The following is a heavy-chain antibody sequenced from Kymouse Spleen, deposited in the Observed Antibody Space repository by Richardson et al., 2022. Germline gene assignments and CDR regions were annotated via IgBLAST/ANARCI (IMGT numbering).Heavy chain of an antibody. CDR1: GFTFDDYA. J-gene: IGHJ6*02. CDR2: ISWNSGSI. CDR3: AKADIVATRDYYYYGMDV. D-gene: IGHD5-12*01. V-gene: IGHV3-9*01. Sequence: EVQLVESGGGLVQPGRSLRLSCAASGFTFDDYAMHWVRQAPGKGLEWVSGISWNSGSIGYADSVKGRFTISRDNAKNSLYLQMNSLRAEDTALYYCAKADIVATRDYYYYGMDVWGQGTTVTVSS.